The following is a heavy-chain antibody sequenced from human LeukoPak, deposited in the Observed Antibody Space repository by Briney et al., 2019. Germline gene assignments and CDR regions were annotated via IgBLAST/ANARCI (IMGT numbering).Heavy chain of an antibody. CDR2: ISPTSAGT. CDR1: GYTFTVYY. D-gene: IGHD3-10*01. CDR3: AREAYASGSFRTDYYYMDV. J-gene: IGHJ6*03. V-gene: IGHV1-2*02. Sequence: ASVKVSCKASGYTFTVYYMHWVRQAPGQGLEWMGWISPTSAGTNYAQKFQGTVTMTRDTSISTAYMELSRLRSDDTAVYYCAREAYASGSFRTDYYYMDVWGKGTTVTISS.